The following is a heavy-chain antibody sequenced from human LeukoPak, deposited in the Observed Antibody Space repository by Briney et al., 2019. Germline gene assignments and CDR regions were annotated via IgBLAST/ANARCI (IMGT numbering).Heavy chain of an antibody. CDR3: ARSTTGVWSGYYKDWFDP. CDR1: GFRFHTYS. V-gene: IGHV3-48*04. CDR2: ISSSGSTM. Sequence: GGSLRLSCAASGFRFHTYSMNWVRQAPGKGLEWVSYISSSGSTMYYADSVKGRFTISRDNAKNSLYLQMNSLRAEDTAVYYCARSTTGVWSGYYKDWFDPWGQGTLVTVSS. D-gene: IGHD3-3*01. J-gene: IGHJ5*02.